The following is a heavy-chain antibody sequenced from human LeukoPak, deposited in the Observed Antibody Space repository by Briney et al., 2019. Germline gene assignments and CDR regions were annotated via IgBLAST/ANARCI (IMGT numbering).Heavy chain of an antibody. Sequence: SQTLSLTCAVSGGSISSGGYSWSWIRQPPGKGLEWIGYIYHSGSTYYNPSLKSRVTISVDRSKNQFSLKLSSVTAADTAVYYCAKGDGYCSGGSCYSPKNIPDYWGQGTLVTVSS. J-gene: IGHJ4*02. CDR3: AKGDGYCSGGSCYSPKNIPDY. CDR2: IYHSGST. CDR1: GGSISSGGYS. V-gene: IGHV4-30-2*01. D-gene: IGHD2-15*01.